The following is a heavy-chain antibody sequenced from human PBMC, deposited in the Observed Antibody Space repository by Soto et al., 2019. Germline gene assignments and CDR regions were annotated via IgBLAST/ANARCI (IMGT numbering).Heavy chain of an antibody. D-gene: IGHD1-1*01. J-gene: IGHJ3*02. CDR3: ARDKSTGTDDPFDI. CDR1: GGTFSSYA. Sequence: QVQLVQSGAEVKKPGSSVKVSCKASGGTFSSYAISWVRQAPGQGLEWMGGIIPIFGTANYAQKFQGRVSITDDESTSTAYMELSSLSSEDTTVYSCARDKSTGTDDPFDIWGQGTMVTVSS. V-gene: IGHV1-69*01. CDR2: IIPIFGTA.